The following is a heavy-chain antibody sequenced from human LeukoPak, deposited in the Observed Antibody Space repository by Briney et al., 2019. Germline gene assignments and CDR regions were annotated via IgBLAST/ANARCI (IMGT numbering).Heavy chain of an antibody. CDR1: GYTFTSYG. V-gene: IGHV1-18*01. Sequence: GASVKVSCKASGYTFTSYGISWVRQAPGQGLEWMGWISAYNGNTNYAQKLQGRVTMTTDTSTSTAYMELRSLRSDDTAVYYCASSKAPGSGSYYNYWGQGTLVTVSS. J-gene: IGHJ4*02. CDR3: ASSKAPGSGSYYNY. CDR2: ISAYNGNT. D-gene: IGHD3-10*01.